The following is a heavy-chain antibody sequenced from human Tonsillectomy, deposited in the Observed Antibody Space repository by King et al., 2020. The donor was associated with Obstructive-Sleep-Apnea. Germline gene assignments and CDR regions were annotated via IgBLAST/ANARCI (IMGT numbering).Heavy chain of an antibody. Sequence: QLVQSGGGLVQPGRSLRLSCAASGFNFDDYAMHWVRQAPGKGLEWVSGISWNSGRIGYADSVKGRFTISRDNAKNSLYLQMNSLRVVDTAFYYCAKDKAANYFYGMDVWGQRTTVTVSS. CDR3: AKDKAANYFYGMDV. CDR2: ISWNSGRI. D-gene: IGHD2-15*01. J-gene: IGHJ6*02. V-gene: IGHV3-9*01. CDR1: GFNFDDYA.